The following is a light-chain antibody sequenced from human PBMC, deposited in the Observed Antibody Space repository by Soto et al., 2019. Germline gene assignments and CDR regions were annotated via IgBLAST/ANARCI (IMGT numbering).Light chain of an antibody. CDR3: CSYAGSYTWV. CDR1: SSDVGGYNF. CDR2: DVS. Sequence: QSALTQPRSVSGSPGQSVTISSTGTSSDVGGYNFVSWYQQHPGKAPKLMIYDVSKRPSGVPDRFSGSKSGNTASLTISGLQAEDGADYYCCSYAGSYTWVFGGGTQLTVL. J-gene: IGLJ3*02. V-gene: IGLV2-11*01.